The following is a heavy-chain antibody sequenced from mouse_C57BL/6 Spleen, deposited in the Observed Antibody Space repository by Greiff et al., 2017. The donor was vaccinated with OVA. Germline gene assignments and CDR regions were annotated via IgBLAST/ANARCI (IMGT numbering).Heavy chain of an antibody. CDR3: ARYYYGSSLHYFDY. V-gene: IGHV1-50*01. J-gene: IGHJ2*01. D-gene: IGHD1-1*01. CDR2: IDPSDSYT. CDR1: GYTFTSYW. Sequence: VQLQQPGAELVKPGASVKLSCKASGYTFTSYWMQWVKQRPGQGLEWIGEIDPSDSYTNYNQKFKGKATFTVDTSSSTAYMQLSSLTSEDSAVYYCARYYYGSSLHYFDYWGQGTTLTVSS.